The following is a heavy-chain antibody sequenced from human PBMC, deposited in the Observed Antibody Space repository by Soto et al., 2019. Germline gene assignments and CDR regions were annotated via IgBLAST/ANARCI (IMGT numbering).Heavy chain of an antibody. CDR2: ISGSGGST. Sequence: GGSLRLSCAASGFTFSSYAMSWVRQAPGKGLEWVSAISGSGGSTYYADSVKGRFTISRDNSKNTLYLQMNSLRAEDTAVYYCARVGLAAAGIGAPSYDYWGQGTLVTVSS. V-gene: IGHV3-23*01. CDR1: GFTFSSYA. J-gene: IGHJ4*02. CDR3: ARVGLAAAGIGAPSYDY. D-gene: IGHD6-13*01.